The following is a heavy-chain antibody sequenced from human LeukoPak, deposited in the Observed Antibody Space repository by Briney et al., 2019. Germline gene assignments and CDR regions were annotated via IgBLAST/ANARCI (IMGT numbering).Heavy chain of an antibody. Sequence: SETLSLTCTVSGGSISSYYWSWIRQPPGKGLEWIGYIHYSGSTYYNPSLKSRVTISVDTSKNQFSLKLSSVTAADTAVYYCASQEGIAAAGAFDYWGQGTLVTVSS. CDR3: ASQEGIAAAGAFDY. J-gene: IGHJ4*02. CDR2: IHYSGST. CDR1: GGSISSYY. D-gene: IGHD6-13*01. V-gene: IGHV4-59*08.